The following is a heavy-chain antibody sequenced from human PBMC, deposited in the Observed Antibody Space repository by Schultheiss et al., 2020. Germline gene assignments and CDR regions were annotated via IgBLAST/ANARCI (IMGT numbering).Heavy chain of an antibody. J-gene: IGHJ4*02. CDR1: GFTFDDYS. V-gene: IGHV3-9*01. Sequence: GGSLRLSCAASGFTFDDYSMHWVRQAPGKGLEWVSAITWGGGDIGFADSVKGRFTISRDNAKNSLYLQMNSLRAEDTAVYYCARNKYSSSWYAPYFDYWGQGTLVTVSS. D-gene: IGHD6-13*01. CDR3: ARNKYSSSWYAPYFDY. CDR2: ITWGGGDI.